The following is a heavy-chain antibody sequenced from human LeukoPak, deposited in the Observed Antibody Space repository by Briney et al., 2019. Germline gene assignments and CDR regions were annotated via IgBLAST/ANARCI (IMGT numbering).Heavy chain of an antibody. CDR3: AKVPFLTTLWSFDY. CDR2: ISGSGGST. J-gene: IGHJ4*02. Sequence: PGGSLRLSCAASGVTFSSYAMSWVRQAPGKGLEWVSAISGSGGSTYYADSVKGRFTISRDNSKNTLYLQMNSLRAEDTAVYYCAKVPFLTTLWSFDYWGQGTLVTVSS. CDR1: GVTFSSYA. V-gene: IGHV3-23*01. D-gene: IGHD3-10*02.